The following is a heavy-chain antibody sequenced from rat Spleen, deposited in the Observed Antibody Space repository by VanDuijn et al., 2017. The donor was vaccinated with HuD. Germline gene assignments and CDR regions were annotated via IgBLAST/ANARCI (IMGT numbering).Heavy chain of an antibody. Sequence: EVQLVESGGDFVQPGRSLKLSCAASGFTFSDYNMAWVRQAPKKGLEWVSTINYDDSGTYYRDSVKGRFTISRDNAKSTLYLQMDSLRSEDTATYYCAKRGWYYFDYWGQGVMVTVSS. CDR2: INYDDSGT. CDR1: GFTFSDYN. V-gene: IGHV5-7*01. J-gene: IGHJ2*01. CDR3: AKRGWYYFDY.